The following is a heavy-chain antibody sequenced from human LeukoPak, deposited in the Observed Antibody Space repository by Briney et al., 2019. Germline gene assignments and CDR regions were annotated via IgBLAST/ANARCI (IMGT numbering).Heavy chain of an antibody. Sequence: PGGSLRLSCAASGFTFSNFSISWVRQAPGKGLEWVSSIRDGDTNYACSVKGRFTISRDDSRSTVDLQMSSLRAEDTAVYYCAKDGQSFNSMYDYFVSWGQGTLVTVSS. V-gene: IGHV3-23*01. CDR2: IRDGDT. D-gene: IGHD2-8*01. CDR1: GFTFSNFS. J-gene: IGHJ4*02. CDR3: AKDGQSFNSMYDYFVS.